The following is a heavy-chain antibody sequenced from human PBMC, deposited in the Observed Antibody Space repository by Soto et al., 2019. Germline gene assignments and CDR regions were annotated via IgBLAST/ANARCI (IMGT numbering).Heavy chain of an antibody. CDR3: ARDGVPAAYYYYGMDV. V-gene: IGHV3-33*01. Sequence: VAVIWYDGSNKYYADSVKGRFTISRDNSKNTLYLQMNSLRAEDTAVYYCARDGVPAAYYYYGMDVWGQGTTVTVSS. CDR2: IWYDGSNK. D-gene: IGHD2-2*01. J-gene: IGHJ6*02.